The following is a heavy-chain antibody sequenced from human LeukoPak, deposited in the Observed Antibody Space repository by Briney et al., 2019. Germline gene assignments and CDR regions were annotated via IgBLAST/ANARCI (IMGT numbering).Heavy chain of an antibody. D-gene: IGHD3-10*01. CDR2: ISGSGGST. Sequence: GGSLRLSCAASGFTFSSYGMSWVRQAPGKGLEWVSAISGSGGSTYYADSVKGRFTISRDNSKNTLYLQMNSLRAEDTAVYYCAKDDLWFGELFHDAFDIWGQGTMVTVSS. V-gene: IGHV3-23*01. CDR1: GFTFSSYG. CDR3: AKDDLWFGELFHDAFDI. J-gene: IGHJ3*02.